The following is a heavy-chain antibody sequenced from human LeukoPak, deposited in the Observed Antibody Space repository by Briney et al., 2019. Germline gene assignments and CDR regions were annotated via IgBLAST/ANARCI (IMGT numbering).Heavy chain of an antibody. V-gene: IGHV3-7*04. Sequence: PGGSLRLSCAAVGFNSSSYWMTWVRQAPGKGLEWVANIKQDGTEKYYVDSVKGRFTISRDNAKNSLYLQMNSLRAVDTAVYFCARPTTVTMVDAFDIWGLGTMVTASS. CDR1: GFNSSSYW. J-gene: IGHJ3*02. D-gene: IGHD4-17*01. CDR2: IKQDGTEK. CDR3: ARPTTVTMVDAFDI.